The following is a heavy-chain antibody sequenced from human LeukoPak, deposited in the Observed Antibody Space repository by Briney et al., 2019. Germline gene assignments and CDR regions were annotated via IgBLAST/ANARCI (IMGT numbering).Heavy chain of an antibody. V-gene: IGHV4-59*01. CDR3: ARGGEHIARLYGSGSQEWAFDI. J-gene: IGHJ3*02. Sequence: SETLSLTCTVSGGSISSYYWSWIRQPPGKGLEWIGYIYYSGSTNYNPSLKSRVTISVDTSKNQFSLKLSSVTAADTAVYYCARGGEHIARLYGSGSQEWAFDIWGQGTMVTVSS. D-gene: IGHD3-10*01. CDR1: GGSISSYY. CDR2: IYYSGST.